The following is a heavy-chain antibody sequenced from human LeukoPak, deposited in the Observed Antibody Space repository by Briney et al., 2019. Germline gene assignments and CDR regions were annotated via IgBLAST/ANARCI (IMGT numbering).Heavy chain of an antibody. CDR3: VKLPPRAGTRSPMDY. CDR2: IKADERST. Sequence: PGGSLRLSCVASGFTFSSYWMHWVRQDPGKGLVWVSRIKADERSTSYADSVKGRFTISRDNAKNSLYLQMDSLRAEDTAVYYCVKLPPRAGTRSPMDYWGPGTLVTVSS. V-gene: IGHV3-74*01. D-gene: IGHD1-1*01. J-gene: IGHJ4*02. CDR1: GFTFSSYW.